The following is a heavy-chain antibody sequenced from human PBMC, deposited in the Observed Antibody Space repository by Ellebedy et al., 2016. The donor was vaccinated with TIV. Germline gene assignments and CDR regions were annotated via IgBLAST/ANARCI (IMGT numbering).Heavy chain of an antibody. CDR1: GFTFSDYY. CDR2: ISPSGSPI. D-gene: IGHD2-15*01. Sequence: GGSLRLXXAASGFTFSDYYMSWIRQAPGKGLEWVSYISPSGSPIYYADSLEGRFTISRDNAKNSLYLQMNSLRAEDTAVYYCANGSGSSLDHPWFDPWGQGTLVTVSS. V-gene: IGHV3-11*01. CDR3: ANGSGSSLDHPWFDP. J-gene: IGHJ5*02.